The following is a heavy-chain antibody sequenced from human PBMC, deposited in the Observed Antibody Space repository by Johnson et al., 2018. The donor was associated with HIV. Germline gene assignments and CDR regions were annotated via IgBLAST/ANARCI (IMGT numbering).Heavy chain of an antibody. D-gene: IGHD2-15*01. CDR1: GFTFSSYW. V-gene: IGHV3-48*04. Sequence: VQLVESGGGLVQPGGSLRLSCAASGFTFSSYWMHWVRQAPGKGLVWVSNISRSGSTIYHADSVKGRLIISRDNAKNSLYLQMSSLRAEDTAVYYCAREGPYWAFDIWGQGTMVTVSS. CDR2: ISRSGSTI. CDR3: AREGPYWAFDI. J-gene: IGHJ3*02.